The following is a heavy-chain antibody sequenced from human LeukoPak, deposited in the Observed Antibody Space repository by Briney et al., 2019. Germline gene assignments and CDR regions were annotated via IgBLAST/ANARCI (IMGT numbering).Heavy chain of an antibody. CDR2: ISWNSGSI. CDR3: AKGGEYQLKDAFDI. D-gene: IGHD2-2*01. CDR1: GFTFDDYA. V-gene: IGHV3-9*01. Sequence: RPGGSQRLSCAASGFTFDDYAMHWVRQAPGKGLEWVSGISWNSGSIGYADSVKGRFTISRDNAKNSLYLQMNSLRAEDTALYYCAKGGEYQLKDAFDIWGQGTMVTVSS. J-gene: IGHJ3*02.